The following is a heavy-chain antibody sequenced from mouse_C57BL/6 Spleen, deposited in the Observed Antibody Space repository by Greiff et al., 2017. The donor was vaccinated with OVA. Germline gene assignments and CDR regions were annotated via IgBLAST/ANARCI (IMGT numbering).Heavy chain of an antibody. CDR1: GYTFTSYG. CDR3: AREDYYGSSSYCYFDV. J-gene: IGHJ1*03. Sequence: QVQLKQSGAELARPGASVKLSCKASGYTFTSYGISWVKQRTGQGLEWIGEIYPRSGNTYYNEKFKGKATLTADKSSSTAYMELRSLTSEDSAVYVCAREDYYGSSSYCYFDVWGTGTTVTVSS. D-gene: IGHD1-1*01. CDR2: IYPRSGNT. V-gene: IGHV1-81*01.